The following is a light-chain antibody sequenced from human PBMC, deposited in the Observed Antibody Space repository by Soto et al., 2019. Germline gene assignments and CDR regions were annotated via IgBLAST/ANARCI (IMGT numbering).Light chain of an antibody. J-gene: IGLJ1*01. CDR2: DVS. V-gene: IGLV2-11*01. Sequence: QSALTQPRSVSGSPGQSVTISCTGNSSDVGNYNYVSWYQQHPGKAPKLMIYDVSKRPSGVPDHFSGSKSGNTASLTISGLQADDEADYYCCSYAGRYTYVFGTGTKVTVL. CDR3: CSYAGRYTYV. CDR1: SSDVGNYNY.